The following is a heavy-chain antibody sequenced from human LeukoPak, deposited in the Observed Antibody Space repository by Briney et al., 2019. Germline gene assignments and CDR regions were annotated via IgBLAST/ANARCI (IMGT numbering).Heavy chain of an antibody. CDR1: GFTFSSYT. J-gene: IGHJ6*02. CDR3: ARHYYGSGSSHYYGMDV. V-gene: IGHV3-23*01. D-gene: IGHD3-10*01. CDR2: ISGSGVGT. Sequence: GGSLRLSCAASGFTFSSYTMNWVRQASGKGLEWVSAISGSGVGTYYADSVKGRFTISRDNSWNTLYLQMNSLRAEDTAVYYCARHYYGSGSSHYYGMDVWGQGTTVTVSS.